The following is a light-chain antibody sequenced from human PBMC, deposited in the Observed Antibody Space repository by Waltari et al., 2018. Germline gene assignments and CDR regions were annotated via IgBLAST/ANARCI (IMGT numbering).Light chain of an antibody. CDR3: CSFAGAYTWI. CDR2: DVT. J-gene: IGLJ2*01. V-gene: IGLV2-11*01. CDR1: TSDVGRFNY. Sequence: SALTQPRSVPGSPGQSLTISCTGTTSDVGRFNYLSCYQHLPGKAPELLMFDVTQRPSGVPDRFSGSKSANTASLTISGLQPDDEADYYCCSFAGAYTWIFGGGTKVTVL.